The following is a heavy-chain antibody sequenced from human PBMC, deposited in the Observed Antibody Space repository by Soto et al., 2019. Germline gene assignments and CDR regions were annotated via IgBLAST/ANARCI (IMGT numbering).Heavy chain of an antibody. J-gene: IGHJ6*02. Sequence: QVQLQESGPGLVKPSETLSLTCTVSGGSISSYYWSWLRHPPGKGLEWIWYIYYSGSTNYNPTLKSRRPMSVQTFKRQFSIELISVTAADTAVYYCAREGCSSTRCYPPSCSYGMDGWGQGTTVTGSS. CDR1: GGSISSYY. D-gene: IGHD2-2*01. CDR2: IYYSGST. CDR3: AREGCSSTRCYPPSCSYGMDG. V-gene: IGHV4-59*01.